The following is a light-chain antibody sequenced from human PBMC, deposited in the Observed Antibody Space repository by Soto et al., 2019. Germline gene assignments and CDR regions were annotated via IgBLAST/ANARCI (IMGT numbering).Light chain of an antibody. CDR3: QHYNSYSAA. CDR2: AAS. CDR1: QGIRND. Sequence: DIQMTQSPSSLSASVGDRFTITCRAIQGIRNDLGWYQQKAGKAPKRLIYAASSLQSGVPSRFSGSGSETDFTLTISSLQPEDFATYYCQHYNSYSAACGQGTKVDIK. V-gene: IGKV1-17*01. J-gene: IGKJ1*01.